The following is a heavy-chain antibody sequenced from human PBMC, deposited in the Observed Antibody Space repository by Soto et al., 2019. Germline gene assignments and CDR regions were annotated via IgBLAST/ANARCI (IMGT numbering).Heavy chain of an antibody. Sequence: QVQLVQSGAEVKKPGASVKVSCKASGYIFTNFDINWVRQATGQGLEWMGWMNPNSGNTGYAQKFQGRITMTRNTSISTAYMELSSLRSEDTAVYDCARGPAMFYGDHGDYWGQGTLVTVSS. V-gene: IGHV1-8*01. CDR2: MNPNSGNT. D-gene: IGHD4-17*01. J-gene: IGHJ4*02. CDR1: GYIFTNFD. CDR3: ARGPAMFYGDHGDY.